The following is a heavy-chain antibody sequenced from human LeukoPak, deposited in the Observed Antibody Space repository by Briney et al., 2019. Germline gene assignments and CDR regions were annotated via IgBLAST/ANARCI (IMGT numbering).Heavy chain of an antibody. V-gene: IGHV3-33*01. CDR1: GFTFRDYG. CDR3: ARDDTLTGYTIDS. CDR2: IWHDGSHR. D-gene: IGHD3-9*01. Sequence: PAGSLRLSCAVSGFTFRDYGMHWVRQAPGKGLEWVALIWHDGSHRYYADSVKGRITISRDDSKNTRYLQMNSLRAEDTAMYYGARDDTLTGYTIDSWGQGTLVTVSS. J-gene: IGHJ4*02.